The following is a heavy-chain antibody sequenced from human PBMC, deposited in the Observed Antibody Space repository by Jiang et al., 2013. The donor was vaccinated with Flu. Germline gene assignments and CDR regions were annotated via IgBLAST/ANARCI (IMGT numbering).Heavy chain of an antibody. J-gene: IGHJ4*02. CDR3: ARGRCSSASCYLMDFNGYYLDY. D-gene: IGHD2-2*01. CDR1: GYTFTDYD. Sequence: SCKASGYTFTDYDINWVRQATGQGLEWMGWMNPKSGNTGYAQKFQDRVTMTRDNSISTAYMEVSSLRSEDTAVYYCARGRCSSASCYLMDFNGYYLDYWGQGNLVTVSS. CDR2: MNPKSGNT. V-gene: IGHV1-8*01.